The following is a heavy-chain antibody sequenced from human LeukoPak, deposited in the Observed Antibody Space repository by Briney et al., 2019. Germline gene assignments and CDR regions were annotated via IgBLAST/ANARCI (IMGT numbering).Heavy chain of an antibody. D-gene: IGHD6-6*01. CDR1: GGSFSGYY. J-gene: IGHJ4*02. CDR3: ASRGIAARTPGDY. CDR2: INHSGST. V-gene: IGHV4-34*01. Sequence: PSETLSLTCAVYGGSFSGYYWSWIRQPPGRGLEWIREINHSGSTNYNPSLKSRVTISVDTSKNQFSLKLSSVTAADTAVYYCASRGIAARTPGDYWGQGTLVTVSS.